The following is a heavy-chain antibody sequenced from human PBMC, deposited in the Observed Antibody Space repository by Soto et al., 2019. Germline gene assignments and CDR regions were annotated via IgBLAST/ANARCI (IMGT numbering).Heavy chain of an antibody. D-gene: IGHD2-21*01. CDR1: GFTFSSYG. J-gene: IGHJ4*02. CDR3: AKDFPISGH. V-gene: IGHV3-30*18. Sequence: PGGSLRLSCAASGFTFSSYGMHWVRQAPGKGLEWVAVISYDGSNKYYADSVKGRFTISRDNSKNTLYLQMNSLRAEDTAVYYCAKDFPISGHWGQGTLVTVSS. CDR2: ISYDGSNK.